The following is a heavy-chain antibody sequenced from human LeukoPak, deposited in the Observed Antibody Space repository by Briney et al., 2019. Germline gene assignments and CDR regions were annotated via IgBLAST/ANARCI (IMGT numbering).Heavy chain of an antibody. CDR3: AKDRGVTFFDY. J-gene: IGHJ4*02. CDR1: GFTFSSYS. D-gene: IGHD2-21*02. Sequence: GGSLRLSCAASGFTFSSYSMSWVRQAPGKGLEWVSAMSGSGGSTYYADSVKRRFTISGDNPKNTLYLQMNSLRAEDTAVYYCAKDRGVTFFDYWGQGTLVTVSS. V-gene: IGHV3-23*01. CDR2: MSGSGGST.